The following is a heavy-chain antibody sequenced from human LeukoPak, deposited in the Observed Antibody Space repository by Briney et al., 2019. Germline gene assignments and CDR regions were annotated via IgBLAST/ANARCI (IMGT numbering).Heavy chain of an antibody. V-gene: IGHV3-23*01. Sequence: GGSLRLSCAASGFTFSSYAMSWVRQAPGKGLEWVSAISGSGGSTYYADSVKGRFTISRDNSKNTLYLQMNSLRAEDTAVYYCAKNPTPGGGYYYYYYYTDVWGKGTTVTVSS. CDR2: ISGSGGST. D-gene: IGHD5-12*01. CDR1: GFTFSSYA. CDR3: AKNPTPGGGYYYYYYYTDV. J-gene: IGHJ6*03.